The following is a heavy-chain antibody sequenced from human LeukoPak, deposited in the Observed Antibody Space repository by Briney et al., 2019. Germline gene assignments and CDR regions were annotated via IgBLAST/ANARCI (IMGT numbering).Heavy chain of an antibody. V-gene: IGHV3-7*01. D-gene: IGHD3-10*01. CDR1: GFTFNSYW. CDR3: ARIYYFGDNNWRYFDN. Sequence: GGSLRLSCAASGFTFNSYWMSWVRQAPGKGLEWVANIDPDGSEKQYGDSVKGRFTTSRDNAKNSLYLQMNSLRAEDTAIYYCARIYYFGDNNWRYFDNWGQGTLVTVSS. CDR2: IDPDGSEK. J-gene: IGHJ4*02.